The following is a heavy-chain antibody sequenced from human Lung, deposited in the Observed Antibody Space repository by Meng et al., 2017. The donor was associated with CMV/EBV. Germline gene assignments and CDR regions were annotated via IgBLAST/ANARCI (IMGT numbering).Heavy chain of an antibody. D-gene: IGHD3-22*01. Sequence: ASVKVSCKASGYTFTDHYMHWVRQAPGQGLEWMGWINPDSGGTLYAHKFQGRVTVTRDTSISTAYMELSSLRSDDTAVYYCARESVSSGSNGYFDYWGQGTXVTVSS. CDR2: INPDSGGT. J-gene: IGHJ4*02. CDR3: ARESVSSGSNGYFDY. V-gene: IGHV1-2*02. CDR1: GYTFTDHY.